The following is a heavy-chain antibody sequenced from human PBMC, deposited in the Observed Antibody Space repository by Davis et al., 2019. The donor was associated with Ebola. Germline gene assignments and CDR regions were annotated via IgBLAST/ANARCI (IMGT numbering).Heavy chain of an antibody. V-gene: IGHV3-66*04. CDR2: LYRVGRT. D-gene: IGHD4-17*01. CDR1: GHIVSDSY. CDR3: VRHASGDFWYFSV. J-gene: IGHJ2*01. Sequence: GESLKISCAASGHIVSDSYMSWVRQAPAGVPEWLSVLYRVGRTYYTDSVQGRFTISRDNSKNILYLQMNTLRVEDTAMYYCVRHASGDFWYFSVWGRGTQVTVSS.